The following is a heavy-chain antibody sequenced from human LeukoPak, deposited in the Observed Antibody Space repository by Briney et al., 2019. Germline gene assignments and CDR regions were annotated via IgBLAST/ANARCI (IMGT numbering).Heavy chain of an antibody. CDR1: GYTFTSYD. V-gene: IGHV1-8*03. CDR2: MNPNSGNT. D-gene: IGHD3-3*01. CDR3: ARRPITIFGRNYYMDV. Sequence: ASVKVSCKASGYTFTSYDIIWVRQATGQGLEWMGWMNPNSGNTGYAQKFQGRVTITRNTSISTAYMELSSPRSEDTAVYYCARRPITIFGRNYYMDVWGKGTTVTVSS. J-gene: IGHJ6*03.